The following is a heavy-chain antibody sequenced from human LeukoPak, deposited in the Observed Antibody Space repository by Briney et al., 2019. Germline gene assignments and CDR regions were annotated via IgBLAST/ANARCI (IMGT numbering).Heavy chain of an antibody. CDR3: AREGVGATYYYYGMDV. CDR2: ISSSGSTI. Sequence: GGSLRLSCAASGFTFSSYEMNWVRQAPGKGLEWVSYISSSGSTIYYADSVKGRSTISRDNAKNSLYLQMNSLRAEDTAVYYCAREGVGATYYYYGMDVWGQGTTVTVSS. CDR1: GFTFSSYE. J-gene: IGHJ6*02. D-gene: IGHD1-26*01. V-gene: IGHV3-48*03.